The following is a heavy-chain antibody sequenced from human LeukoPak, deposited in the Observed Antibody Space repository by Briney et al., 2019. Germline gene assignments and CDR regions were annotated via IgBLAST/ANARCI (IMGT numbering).Heavy chain of an antibody. D-gene: IGHD6-6*01. Sequence: ASVKVSCKASGYTFTSYDINWVRQATGQGLEWMGWMNTNSGNTDYAQKFQGRVTITRNTSISTAYMELSSLRSEDTAVYYCARTLGIAARNDYWGQGTLVTVSS. CDR3: ARTLGIAARNDY. V-gene: IGHV1-8*03. CDR2: MNTNSGNT. CDR1: GYTFTSYD. J-gene: IGHJ4*02.